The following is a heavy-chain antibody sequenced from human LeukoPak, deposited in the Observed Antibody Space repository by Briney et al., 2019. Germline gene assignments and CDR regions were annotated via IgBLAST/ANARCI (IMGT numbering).Heavy chain of an antibody. J-gene: IGHJ3*02. CDR3: ASHIVVVTAIQGSAFDI. V-gene: IGHV1-69*13. CDR2: IIPIFGTA. Sequence: PWASVKVSCTASGGTFSSYAISWVRQAPGQGLEWMGGIIPIFGTANYAQKFQGRVTITADESTSTAYMELSSLRSEDTAVYYCASHIVVVTAIQGSAFDIWGQGTMVTVSS. D-gene: IGHD2-21*02. CDR1: GGTFSSYA.